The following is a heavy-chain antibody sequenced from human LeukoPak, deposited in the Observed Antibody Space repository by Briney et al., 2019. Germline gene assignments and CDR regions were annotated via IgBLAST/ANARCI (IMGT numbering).Heavy chain of an antibody. CDR1: GYTFSIYN. D-gene: IGHD6-13*01. CDR2: INPSGGT. J-gene: IGHJ4*02. Sequence: ASVKVSCKASGYTFSIYNMHWVRQAPGQGLEWMGIINPSGGTSYAQKLQGRITMTRDTSTVYMELSSLRSEDTAVHYCAREGVAGTGLDYWGQGTLVTVSS. CDR3: AREGVAGTGLDY. V-gene: IGHV1-46*01.